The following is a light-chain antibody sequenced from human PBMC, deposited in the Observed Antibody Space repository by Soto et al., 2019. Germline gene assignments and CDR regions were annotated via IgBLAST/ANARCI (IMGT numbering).Light chain of an antibody. CDR3: SSYTDIKTRACV. CDR1: SGDIGSYNR. CDR2: EVT. Sequence: QSALTQPASVSGSPGQSSTISCTGTSGDIGSYNRVSWYQQHPGKAPKLIISEVTDRPSGVSNRFSGSKSGNTASLTISGLQAEDEAEYYRSSYTDIKTRACVFGTGTKLTVL. J-gene: IGLJ1*01. V-gene: IGLV2-14*01.